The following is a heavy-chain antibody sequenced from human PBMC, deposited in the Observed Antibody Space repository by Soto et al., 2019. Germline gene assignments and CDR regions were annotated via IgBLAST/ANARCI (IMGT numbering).Heavy chain of an antibody. J-gene: IGHJ3*02. CDR3: ARVPPGGTMVRGVNAFDI. Sequence: ASVKVSCKASGYAFTSYGISWVRQAPGQGLEWMGWISAYNGNTNYAQKLQGRVTMTTDTSTSTAYMELRSLRSDDTAVYYCARVPPGGTMVRGVNAFDIWGQGTMVTVSS. CDR2: ISAYNGNT. CDR1: GYAFTSYG. V-gene: IGHV1-18*01. D-gene: IGHD3-10*01.